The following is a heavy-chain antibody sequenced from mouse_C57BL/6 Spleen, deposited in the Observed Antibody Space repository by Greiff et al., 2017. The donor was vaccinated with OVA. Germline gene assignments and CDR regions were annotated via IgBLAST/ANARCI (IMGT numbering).Heavy chain of an antibody. CDR1: GFTFSDYG. D-gene: IGHD2-4*01. CDR2: ISSGSSTI. V-gene: IGHV5-17*01. J-gene: IGHJ4*01. Sequence: EVKLVESGGGLVKPGGSLKLSCAASGFTFSDYGMHWVRQAPEKGLEWVAYISSGSSTIYYADTVKGRFTISRDNAKNTLFLQMTSLRSEDTAMYYCARIYYDYDGGVYYAMDYWGQGTSVTVSS. CDR3: ARIYYDYDGGVYYAMDY.